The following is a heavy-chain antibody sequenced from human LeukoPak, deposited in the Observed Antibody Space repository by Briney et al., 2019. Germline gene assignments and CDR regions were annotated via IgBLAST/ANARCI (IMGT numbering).Heavy chain of an antibody. Sequence: GGSLRLSCAASGFTFSSYSMNWVRQAPGKGLEWISYITSSSSSMYYANSVKGRFTISRDNAKNSLYLQMNSLRAEDTAVYYCARVSGSYGDSAYWGQGTLVTVSS. V-gene: IGHV3-48*04. D-gene: IGHD1-26*01. CDR3: ARVSGSYGDSAY. J-gene: IGHJ4*02. CDR2: ITSSSSSM. CDR1: GFTFSSYS.